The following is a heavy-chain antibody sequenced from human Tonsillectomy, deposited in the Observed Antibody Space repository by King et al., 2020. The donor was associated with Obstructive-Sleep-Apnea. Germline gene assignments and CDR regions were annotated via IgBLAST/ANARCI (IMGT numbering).Heavy chain of an antibody. V-gene: IGHV3-74*01. D-gene: IGHD3-3*01. Sequence: EVQLVESGGGLVQPGGSLRLSCAASGVTFSIYCMYWVRQDPGKGLVWVSRIKCDGSSTSYAESVKGRFTISRDNAKNTVYLQMNSLRADDTAVYYCARDDCWSGLDVWGQGTTVTVSS. CDR2: IKCDGSST. CDR3: ARDDCWSGLDV. CDR1: GVTFSIYC. J-gene: IGHJ6*02.